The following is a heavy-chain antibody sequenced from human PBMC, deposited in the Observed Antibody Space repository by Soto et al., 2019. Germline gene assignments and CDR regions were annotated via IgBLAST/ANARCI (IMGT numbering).Heavy chain of an antibody. CDR3: ARASDSSGYYAVPYFDY. J-gene: IGHJ4*02. V-gene: IGHV4-59*01. CDR2: IYHSGST. Sequence: SETLSLTCAVYGGSFSGYYWSWIRQPPGKGLEWIGYIYHSGSTNYNPSLKSRVTISVDTSKNQFSLKLSSVTAADTAVYYCARASDSSGYYAVPYFDYWGQGTLVTVSS. CDR1: GGSFSGYY. D-gene: IGHD3-22*01.